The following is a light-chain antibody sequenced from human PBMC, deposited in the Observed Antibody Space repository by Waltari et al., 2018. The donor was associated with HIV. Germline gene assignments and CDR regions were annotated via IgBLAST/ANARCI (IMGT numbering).Light chain of an antibody. CDR3: SAWDSSLSAWV. CDR1: SNNVGFQG. CDR2: RNN. V-gene: IGLV10-54*01. Sequence: QAGLTQPPSVSKGLRQTATLTCTGNSNNVGFQGAAWLQQHQGHPPKLLSYRNNNRPSGISERLSTSRSGNTASLTITGLQPEDEADYYCSAWDSSLSAWVFSGGTKLTVL. J-gene: IGLJ3*02.